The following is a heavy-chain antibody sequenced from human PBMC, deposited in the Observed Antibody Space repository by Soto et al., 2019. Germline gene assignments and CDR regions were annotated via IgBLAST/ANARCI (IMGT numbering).Heavy chain of an antibody. Sequence: EVQVLESGGGSVQPGGSLRLSCAASGFPFSMFAINWVRQAPGKGLEWVSGIRGSGGGTYYAAAVKGRFTISRDDSRNMLYLEMNTLRGEDTAVYYCAKASGRVHYGMHVWGQGTTVTVSS. V-gene: IGHV3-23*01. CDR1: GFPFSMFA. D-gene: IGHD3-10*01. J-gene: IGHJ6*02. CDR3: AKASGRVHYGMHV. CDR2: IRGSGGGT.